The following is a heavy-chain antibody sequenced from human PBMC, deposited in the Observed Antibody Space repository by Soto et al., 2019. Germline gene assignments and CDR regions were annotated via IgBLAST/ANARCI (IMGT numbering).Heavy chain of an antibody. J-gene: IGHJ4*02. Sequence: QVQLVQSGAEVKKPGSSVKVSCKASGGTFSSYAISWVRQAPGQGLEWMGGIIPIFGTANYAQKFQGRVTITAVESTSTDYMELSSLRSEDRAVYYCARGTRSKISGSYYIWGQGTLVTVSS. V-gene: IGHV1-69*01. CDR2: IIPIFGTA. CDR3: ARGTRSKISGSYYI. D-gene: IGHD1-26*01. CDR1: GGTFSSYA.